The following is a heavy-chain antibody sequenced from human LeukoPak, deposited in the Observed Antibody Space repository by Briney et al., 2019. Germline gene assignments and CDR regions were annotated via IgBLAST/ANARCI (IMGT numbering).Heavy chain of an antibody. D-gene: IGHD6-19*01. Sequence: GGSLRLSCAASGFTFSSYSMNWVRQAPGKGLEWVSSISSSSSYIYYADSVEGRFTISRDNAKNSLYLQMNSLRAEDTAVYYCASSTYSSGWYGAPSVDYWGQGTLVTVSS. CDR1: GFTFSSYS. CDR2: ISSSSSYI. CDR3: ASSTYSSGWYGAPSVDY. J-gene: IGHJ4*02. V-gene: IGHV3-21*01.